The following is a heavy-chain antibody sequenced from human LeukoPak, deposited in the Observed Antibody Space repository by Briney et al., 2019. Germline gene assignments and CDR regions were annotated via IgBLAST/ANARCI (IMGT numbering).Heavy chain of an antibody. CDR1: GYTFTGYY. J-gene: IGHJ3*02. Sequence: ASVKVSCKASGYTFTGYYMHWVRQAPGQGLEWMGRINPNSGGTNYAQKFQGRVTMTRDTSISTAYMELSRLRSDDTAVYYCALGRYSSSQKGAFDIWGQGTMVTVSS. V-gene: IGHV1-2*06. D-gene: IGHD6-13*01. CDR3: ALGRYSSSQKGAFDI. CDR2: INPNSGGT.